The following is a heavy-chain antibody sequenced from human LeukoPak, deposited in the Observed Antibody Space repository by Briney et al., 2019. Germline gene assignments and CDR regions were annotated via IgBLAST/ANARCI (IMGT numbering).Heavy chain of an antibody. Sequence: ASVRVSCKASGYTFTSYDINWVRQAPGQGLEWMVWMNPNSGNTGYAQQFQGRVTLTRNTSISTAYMELSSLRSEDTAVYYCVRSGSGSYSHYWGQGTLVTVSS. V-gene: IGHV1-8*01. D-gene: IGHD1-26*01. CDR1: GYTFTSYD. CDR2: MNPNSGNT. J-gene: IGHJ4*02. CDR3: VRSGSGSYSHY.